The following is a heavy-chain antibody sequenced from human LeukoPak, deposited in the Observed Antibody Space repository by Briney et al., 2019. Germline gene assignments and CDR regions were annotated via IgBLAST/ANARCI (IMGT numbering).Heavy chain of an antibody. CDR3: ARAVNRGYYYYYMDV. Sequence: SVKVSCKASGGTFSSYAISWVRQAPGQGLEWMGRIIPIFGTANYAQKFQGRVTITTDESTSTAYMKLSSLRSEDTAVYYCARAVNRGYYYYYMDVWGKGTTVTVSS. CDR2: IIPIFGTA. D-gene: IGHD2/OR15-2a*01. CDR1: GGTFSSYA. V-gene: IGHV1-69*05. J-gene: IGHJ6*03.